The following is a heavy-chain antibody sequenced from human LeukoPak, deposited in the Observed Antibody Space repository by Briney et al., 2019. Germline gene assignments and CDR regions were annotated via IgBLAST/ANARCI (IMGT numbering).Heavy chain of an antibody. V-gene: IGHV3-48*01. J-gene: IGHJ6*03. CDR3: ARVGPWVNSDYYYYYMDV. CDR1: GFTFSIYS. CDR2: ISSSSSSI. D-gene: IGHD4-23*01. Sequence: GGSLRLSCAASGFTFSIYSMNWVRQAPGKGLEWVSYISSSSSSIYYADSVKGRFTISRDNAKNSLYLQMNSLRAEDTAVYYCARVGPWVNSDYYYYYMDVWGKGTTVTVSS.